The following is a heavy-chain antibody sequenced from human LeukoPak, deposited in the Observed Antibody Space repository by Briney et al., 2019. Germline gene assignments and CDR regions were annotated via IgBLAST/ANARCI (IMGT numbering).Heavy chain of an antibody. CDR3: ARERSVFGDYYYGMDV. J-gene: IGHJ6*02. Sequence: SATLSLTCTVSGGSISSYYWSWIRQPPGKGLEWIGYIYYSGSTNYNPSLKSRVPISVDTSKNQFSLKLSSVTAADTAVYYCARERSVFGDYYYGMDVWGQGTTVTVSS. CDR2: IYYSGST. CDR1: GGSISSYY. V-gene: IGHV4-59*01. D-gene: IGHD3-10*02.